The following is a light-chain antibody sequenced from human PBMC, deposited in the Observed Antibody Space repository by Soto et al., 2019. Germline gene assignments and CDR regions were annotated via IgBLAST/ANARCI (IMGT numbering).Light chain of an antibody. J-gene: IGKJ5*01. CDR1: QSLLHITVETF. CDR2: EVS. CDR3: MQSTQLPPT. Sequence: DVVMTQNHLSLSVAPGQPASISCKSSQSLLHITVETFLFWYLQKPGQSPQLLIYEVSTRVSGVPDRFSGSGSGTDFTLEISRVETDDVGLYYCMQSTQLPPTFGQGGRLE. V-gene: IGKV2D-29*02.